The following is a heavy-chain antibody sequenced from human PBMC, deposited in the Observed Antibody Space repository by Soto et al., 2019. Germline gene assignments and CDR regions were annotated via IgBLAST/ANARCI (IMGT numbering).Heavy chain of an antibody. CDR2: ISSNGNT. D-gene: IGHD6-19*01. Sequence: PSETLSLTCTVSDGSISGNFLTWIRQPAGKGLEWIGRISSNGNTDYNPSLKSRVTMSIDTSKNHFSLDLISVTASDTAIYYCAREVWVAGLLYYFDSWGQGTLVTVSS. CDR1: DGSISGNF. V-gene: IGHV4-4*07. J-gene: IGHJ4*02. CDR3: AREVWVAGLLYYFDS.